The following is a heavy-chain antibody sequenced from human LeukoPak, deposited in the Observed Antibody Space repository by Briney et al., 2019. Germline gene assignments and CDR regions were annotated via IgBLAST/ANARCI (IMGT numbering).Heavy chain of an antibody. CDR3: ARNAPEGLDY. V-gene: IGHV4-61*02. J-gene: IGHJ4*02. CDR2: IYNRGGT. CDR1: GGSISSGTNY. D-gene: IGHD2-2*01. Sequence: SETLSLTCTVSGGSISSGTNYWTWIRQPAGRGLEWIGRIYNRGGTDYNPSLKSRITISLDTSKNQFSLKLNSKTAADTAVYYCARNAPEGLDYWGQGTLVTVSS.